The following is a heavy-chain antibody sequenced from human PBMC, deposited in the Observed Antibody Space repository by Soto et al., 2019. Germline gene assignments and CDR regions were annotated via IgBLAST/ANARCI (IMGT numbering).Heavy chain of an antibody. CDR3: ARRWLLGHYYYYGMDV. J-gene: IGHJ6*02. CDR1: GFTFSSYA. D-gene: IGHD3-22*01. CDR2: INHSGST. V-gene: IGHV4-34*01. Sequence: GSLRLSCAASGFTFSSYAMHWVRQAPGKGLEWIGEINHSGSTNYNPSLKSRVTISVDTSKNQFSLKLSSVTAADTAVYYCARRWLLGHYYYYGMDVWGQGTTVTVSS.